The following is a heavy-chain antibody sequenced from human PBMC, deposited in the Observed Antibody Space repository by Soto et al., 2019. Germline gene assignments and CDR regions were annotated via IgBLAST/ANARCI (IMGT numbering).Heavy chain of an antibody. CDR2: INSDGSST. D-gene: IGHD2-21*01. V-gene: IGHV3-74*01. CDR1: KLTFSSYW. J-gene: IGHJ6*02. CDR3: ARDWSPAPLWYYGMDV. Sequence: GGSLRLSCAASKLTFSSYWMHWVRQAPGKGLVWVSRINSDGSSTSDADSVKGRFTISRDNAKNTLYLQMNSLRAEDTAVYYCARDWSPAPLWYYGMDVWGQGTTVTVSS.